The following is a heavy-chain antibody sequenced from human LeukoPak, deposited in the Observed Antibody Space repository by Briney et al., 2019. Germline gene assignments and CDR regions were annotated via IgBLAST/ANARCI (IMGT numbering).Heavy chain of an antibody. Sequence: ASVKVSCKASGYTFTGYYMHWVRQAPGQGLEWMGWINPNGGGTNYAQKFQGRVTMTRDTSISTAYMELSRLRSDDTAVYYCARGGLSYGPPTKFYYGMDVWGQGTTVTVSS. CDR2: INPNGGGT. J-gene: IGHJ6*02. V-gene: IGHV1-2*02. CDR1: GYTFTGYY. D-gene: IGHD5-18*01. CDR3: ARGGLSYGPPTKFYYGMDV.